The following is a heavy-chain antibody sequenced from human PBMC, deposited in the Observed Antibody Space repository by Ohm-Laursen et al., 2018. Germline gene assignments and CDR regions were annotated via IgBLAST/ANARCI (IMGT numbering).Heavy chain of an antibody. CDR3: AKDWEQNRHGSSADY. V-gene: IGHV3-23*01. Sequence: GSLRLSCTVSGFTFSSYAMTWVRQAPGKGLEWASGISGGGGGTYYADSVKGRFTISRDNSKNTLYLQMNSLRAEDTAVYYCAKDWEQNRHGSSADYWGQGTLVTVSS. J-gene: IGHJ4*02. D-gene: IGHD1-26*01. CDR1: GFTFSSYA. CDR2: ISGGGGGT.